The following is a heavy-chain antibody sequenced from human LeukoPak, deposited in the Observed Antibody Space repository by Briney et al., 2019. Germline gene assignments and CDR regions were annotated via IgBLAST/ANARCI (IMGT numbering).Heavy chain of an antibody. CDR1: GFTFSSYA. V-gene: IGHV3-23*01. J-gene: IGHJ4*02. Sequence: GGSLRLSCAASGFTFSSYAMSWVRQAPGQGLDWVSTISGSGDSTYYADSVKGRFTISRDNSKNTLYLQMNSLRAEDTAVYYCAKDGFDYYDSSGYYYFDYWGQGTLVTVSS. CDR3: AKDGFDYYDSSGYYYFDY. D-gene: IGHD3-22*01. CDR2: ISGSGDST.